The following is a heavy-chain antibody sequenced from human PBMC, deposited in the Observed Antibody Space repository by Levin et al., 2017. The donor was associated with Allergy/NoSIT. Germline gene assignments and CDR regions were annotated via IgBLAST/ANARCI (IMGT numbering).Heavy chain of an antibody. CDR2: ISYDGSNK. CDR3: AKCGSGWYYFDY. CDR1: GFTFSSYG. V-gene: IGHV3-30*18. J-gene: IGHJ4*02. D-gene: IGHD6-19*01. Sequence: GESLKISCAASGFTFSSYGMHWVRQAPGKGLEWVAVISYDGSNKYYADSVKGRFTISRDNSKNTLYLQMNSLRAEDTAVYYCAKCGSGWYYFDYWGQGTLVTVSS.